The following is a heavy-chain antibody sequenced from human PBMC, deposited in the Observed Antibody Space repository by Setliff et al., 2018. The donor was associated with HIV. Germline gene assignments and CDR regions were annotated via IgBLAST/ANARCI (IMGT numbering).Heavy chain of an antibody. CDR2: IYTSGST. D-gene: IGHD3-10*01. V-gene: IGHV4-4*09. J-gene: IGHJ5*02. Sequence: SETLSLTCTVSGGSISSYYWSWIRQPPGKGLEWIGYIYTSGSTNYNPSLKSRVTISVDTSKNELSLKLRSVTAADTAVYYCARHSGVASPNWFDPWGQGTLVTVSS. CDR1: GGSISSYY. CDR3: ARHSGVASPNWFDP.